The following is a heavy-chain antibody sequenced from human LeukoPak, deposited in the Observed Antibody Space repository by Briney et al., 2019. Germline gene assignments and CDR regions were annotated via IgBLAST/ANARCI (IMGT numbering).Heavy chain of an antibody. CDR3: ARGQYSSSWYEAVAGPFLYYMDV. D-gene: IGHD6-13*01. Sequence: PGGSLRLSCAASGFTFSSYGMQWVRQAPGKGLEWVAVISYDGRNKYYADSVKGRFTISRDNSKNTLYLQMNSLRAEDTAVYYCARGQYSSSWYEAVAGPFLYYMDVWGKGTTVTISS. J-gene: IGHJ6*03. CDR1: GFTFSSYG. V-gene: IGHV3-30*03. CDR2: ISYDGRNK.